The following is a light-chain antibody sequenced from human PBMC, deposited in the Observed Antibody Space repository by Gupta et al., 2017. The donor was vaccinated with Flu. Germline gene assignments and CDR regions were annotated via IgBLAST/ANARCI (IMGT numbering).Light chain of an antibody. Sequence: VMSQSPLSLPVTSAEQASISCRSSHRLLHSNGYYYLDWYMQKPGQPPQLLIYLGTNRASGVPDRFSDSGSGADFTLKSSRVGADDVGIYYCRQALKGPVTFGHGTTVDIK. CDR2: LGT. CDR1: HRLLHSNGYYY. CDR3: RQALKGPVT. V-gene: IGKV2-28*01. J-gene: IGKJ3*01.